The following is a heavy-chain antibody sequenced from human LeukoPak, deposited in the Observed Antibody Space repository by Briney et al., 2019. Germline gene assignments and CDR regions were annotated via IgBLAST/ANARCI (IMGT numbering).Heavy chain of an antibody. J-gene: IGHJ4*02. CDR2: ISDSGGST. CDR3: AKGKGSSISCSDY. CDR1: GFTFSSYA. D-gene: IGHD2-2*01. Sequence: GGSLRLSCAASGFTFSSYAMSWVRPAPGKGLEWVSLISDSGGSTYYADSVKGRFTISRDNSKNTLSLQMNSLRADDTAVYYCAKGKGSSISCSDYWGQGTLVTVSS. V-gene: IGHV3-23*01.